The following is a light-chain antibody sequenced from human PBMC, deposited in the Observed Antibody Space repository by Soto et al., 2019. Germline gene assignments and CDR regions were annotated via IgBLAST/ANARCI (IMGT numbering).Light chain of an antibody. V-gene: IGKV1-5*03. CDR3: QHYNTSPWT. J-gene: IGKJ1*01. Sequence: DTQMTQSPSSVSASVGDIVTITCRASQSISSWLAWYQQKPGKAPNLLIHKASHLQSGVPSRFRGSGSGTEFTLTISSLQPGDFETYYCQHYNTSPWTFGQGTKVDIK. CDR2: KAS. CDR1: QSISSW.